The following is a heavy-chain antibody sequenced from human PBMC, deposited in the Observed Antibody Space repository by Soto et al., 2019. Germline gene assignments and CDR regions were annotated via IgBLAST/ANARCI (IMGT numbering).Heavy chain of an antibody. CDR1: GFTFSSYA. J-gene: IGHJ4*02. Sequence: EVQLLESGGGLVQPGGSLRLSCTASGFTFSSYAMSWVRQAPGKGLEWVSCISGRGGGTYYADSVKGRFTISRDNSNNPPYLQKDSLGADDTAVYYCAKDDRTDFDGSTYHGALAYWGQGSLVTVSS. CDR3: AKDDRTDFDGSTYHGALAY. D-gene: IGHD3-10*01. CDR2: ISGRGGGT. V-gene: IGHV3-23*01.